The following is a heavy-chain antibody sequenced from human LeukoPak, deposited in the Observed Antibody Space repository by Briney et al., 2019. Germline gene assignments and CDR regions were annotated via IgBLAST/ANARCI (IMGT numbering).Heavy chain of an antibody. CDR2: ISGSGGST. CDR1: GFTFSSYA. CDR3: AKGPYDYVWGTPLYFDY. V-gene: IGHV3-23*01. D-gene: IGHD3-16*01. J-gene: IGHJ4*02. Sequence: GGSLRLSCAASGFTFSSYAMGWVRQAPGKGLEWVSAISGSGGSTYYADSVKGRFTISRDNSKNTLYLQMNSLRAEDTAVYYCAKGPYDYVWGTPLYFDYWGQGTLVTVSS.